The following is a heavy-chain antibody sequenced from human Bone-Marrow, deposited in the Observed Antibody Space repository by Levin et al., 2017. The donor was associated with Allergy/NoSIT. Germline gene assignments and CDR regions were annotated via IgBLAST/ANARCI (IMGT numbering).Heavy chain of an antibody. Sequence: GESLKISCAASGFTVSGHHLSWVRQAPGKGLECVSFLHGGGSVYYADSVKGRFTISRDNSRNTFYLQMNNLRAEDTAIYYCNGYGGFSVWGQGTLVTVSS. CDR3: NGYGGFSV. D-gene: IGHD3-22*01. J-gene: IGHJ4*02. V-gene: IGHV3-53*01. CDR2: LHGGGSV. CDR1: GFTVSGHH.